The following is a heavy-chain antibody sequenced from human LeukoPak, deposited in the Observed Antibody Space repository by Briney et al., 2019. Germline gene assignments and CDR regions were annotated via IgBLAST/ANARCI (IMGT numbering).Heavy chain of an antibody. Sequence: PGGSLRLSCAASGFTFSSYAMTWVRQAPGKGLEWVANIKQDGSDKYYVDSVKGRFTISRDNAKNSVYLQMNSLRAEDTAVYYCARVSVMVRSWWFDPWGQGTLVTVSS. J-gene: IGHJ5*02. CDR2: IKQDGSDK. CDR1: GFTFSSYA. CDR3: ARVSVMVRSWWFDP. D-gene: IGHD5-18*01. V-gene: IGHV3-7*01.